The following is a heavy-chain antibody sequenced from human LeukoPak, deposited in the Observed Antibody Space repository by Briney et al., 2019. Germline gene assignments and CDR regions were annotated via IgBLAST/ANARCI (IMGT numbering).Heavy chain of an antibody. CDR3: AKDHDSSGYPEYFQH. J-gene: IGHJ1*01. V-gene: IGHV3-23*01. CDR2: ISGSGGST. D-gene: IGHD3-22*01. Sequence: GGSLRLSCAASGFTFSSYAMSWVRQAPGKGLEWDSAISGSGGSTYYADSVKGRFTISRDNSKNTLYLQMNSLRAEDTAVYYCAKDHDSSGYPEYFQHWGQGTLVTVSS. CDR1: GFTFSSYA.